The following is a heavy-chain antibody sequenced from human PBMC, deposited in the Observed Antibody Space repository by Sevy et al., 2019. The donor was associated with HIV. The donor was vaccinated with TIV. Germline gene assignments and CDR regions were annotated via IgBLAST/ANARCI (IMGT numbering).Heavy chain of an antibody. V-gene: IGHV3-23*01. J-gene: IGHJ4*02. D-gene: IGHD2-8*01. CDR3: EREGCTQPPDY. CDR2: FSFGCGRI. Sequence: GGSLRLSCAASGFTFAKYSMSWVRQAPGKGLEWVSTFSFGCGRINYADSVKGRFTISRDDSKNTLFLQMNSLRAEDTANYFCEREGCTQPPDYWGQGTLVTVSS. CDR1: GFTFAKYS.